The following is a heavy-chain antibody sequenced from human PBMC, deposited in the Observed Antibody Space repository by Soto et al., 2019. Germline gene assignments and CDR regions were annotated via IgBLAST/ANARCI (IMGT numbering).Heavy chain of an antibody. CDR3: ARSLPINGVVFEY. J-gene: IGHJ4*02. CDR1: GFTFSRYS. D-gene: IGHD2-8*01. V-gene: IGHV3-48*01. CDR2: ISDTTITI. Sequence: EVQLVESGGGLVQPGGSLRLSCAASGFTFSRYSMNWVRQAPGKGLEWVSFISDTTITIYYADSVRGRFTISRDNAKHALYLQMNSLRAEDTAVYYCARSLPINGVVFEYWGQGTVVTVSS.